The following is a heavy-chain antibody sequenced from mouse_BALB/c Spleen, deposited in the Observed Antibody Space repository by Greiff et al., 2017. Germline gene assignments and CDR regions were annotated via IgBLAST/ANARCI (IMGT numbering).Heavy chain of an antibody. CDR3: ARSGVSYDGYYFAY. V-gene: IGHV1-31*01. CDR2: INPSNGAT. D-gene: IGHD2-3*01. J-gene: IGHJ3*01. CDR1: GSSFTGYY. Sequence: VQLQQSGPELVKPGASVKISCKASGSSFTGYYMHWVKQSHVKSLEWIGRINPSNGATSYNQNFKDKASLTVDKSSSTAYMELHSLTSEDSAVYYCARSGVSYDGYYFAYWGQGTLVTVSA.